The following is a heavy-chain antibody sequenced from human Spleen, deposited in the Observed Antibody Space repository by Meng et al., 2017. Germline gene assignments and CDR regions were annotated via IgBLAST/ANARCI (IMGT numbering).Heavy chain of an antibody. J-gene: IGHJ5*02. D-gene: IGHD3-10*01. V-gene: IGHV3-7*01. CDR2: IKQDGSEK. CDR1: GFTFSSYW. CDR3: ARDYELRGYYGSGSYLNWFDP. Sequence: GGSLRLSCAASGFTFSSYWMSWVRQAPGKGLEWVANIKQDGSEKYYVDSVKGRFTISRDNAKNSLYLQMNSLRAEDTAVYYCARDYELRGYYGSGSYLNWFDPWGQGTLVTVSS.